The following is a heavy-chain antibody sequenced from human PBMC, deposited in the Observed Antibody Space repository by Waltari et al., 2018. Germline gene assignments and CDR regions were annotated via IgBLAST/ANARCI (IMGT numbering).Heavy chain of an antibody. CDR3: ATGMTTVTTGAGGY. CDR1: GFTFSSYS. V-gene: IGHV3-21*01. Sequence: EVQLVESGGGLVKPGGSLRLSCAASGFTFSSYSMNWVRQAPGKGLEWVSSISMCSSYKYYADSGKGRFTISRDNAKNSRYLQRNSLRAEDTAVYYCATGMTTVTTGAGGYWGQGTLVTVSS. J-gene: IGHJ4*02. D-gene: IGHD4-17*01. CDR2: ISMCSSYK.